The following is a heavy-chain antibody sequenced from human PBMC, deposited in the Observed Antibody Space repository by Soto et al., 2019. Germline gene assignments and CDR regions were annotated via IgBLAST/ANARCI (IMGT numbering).Heavy chain of an antibody. D-gene: IGHD6-13*01. J-gene: IGHJ4*02. CDR2: IKQDGSEK. V-gene: IGHV3-7*03. Sequence: EVQLVESGGGWVQPGGSLRLSCAASGFTFSSYWMSWVRQAPVKGLEWVANIKQDGSEKYYVDSVKGRFTISRDNAKNSLYLQMNSLRAEDTAVYYCARDQEVAAAGWFDYWGQGTLVTVSS. CDR1: GFTFSSYW. CDR3: ARDQEVAAAGWFDY.